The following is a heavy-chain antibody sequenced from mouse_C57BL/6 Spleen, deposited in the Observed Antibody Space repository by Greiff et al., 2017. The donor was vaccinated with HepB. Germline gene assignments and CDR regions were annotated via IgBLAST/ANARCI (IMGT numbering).Heavy chain of an antibody. V-gene: IGHV1-50*01. Sequence: QVQLKQPGAELVKPGASVKLSCKASGYTFTSYWMQWVKQRPGQGLEWIGEIDPSDSYTNYNQKFKGKATLTVDTSSSTAYMQLSSLTSEDSAVYYCARDSSGPFDYWGQGTTLTVSS. CDR1: GYTFTSYW. D-gene: IGHD3-2*02. CDR3: ARDSSGPFDY. CDR2: IDPSDSYT. J-gene: IGHJ2*01.